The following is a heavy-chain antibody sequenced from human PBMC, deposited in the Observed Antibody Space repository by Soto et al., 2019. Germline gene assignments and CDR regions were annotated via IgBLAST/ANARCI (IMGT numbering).Heavy chain of an antibody. CDR1: GGSISSSHW. CDR2: IYHSGST. Sequence: XETLSLPCAVSGGSISSSHWWSWVRQPPGNGREWIVEIYHSGSTNYNPSLKSRVTISVDKSKNQFSLKLSSVTAADTAVYYCARGIAILRSTYYDFWSGYLRRWFDKWFDPWAQGTLVTVSS. V-gene: IGHV4-4*02. J-gene: IGHJ5*02. D-gene: IGHD3-3*01. CDR3: ARGIAILRSTYYDFWSGYLRRWFDKWFDP.